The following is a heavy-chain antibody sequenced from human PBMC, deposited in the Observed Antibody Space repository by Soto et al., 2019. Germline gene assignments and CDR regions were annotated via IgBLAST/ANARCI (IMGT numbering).Heavy chain of an antibody. CDR1: GFTFSNYA. D-gene: IGHD3-16*01. CDR3: AKDQKTRLTHGGNFDC. Sequence: GGSLRLSCAASGFTFSNYAMSWVRQAPGKGLEWVSAISGSGGTTYNADSVKGRFTISRDNSKSTLYLQMNSLRAEDTAVYYCAKDQKTRLTHGGNFDCWGQGTLVTGSS. V-gene: IGHV3-23*01. J-gene: IGHJ4*02. CDR2: ISGSGGTT.